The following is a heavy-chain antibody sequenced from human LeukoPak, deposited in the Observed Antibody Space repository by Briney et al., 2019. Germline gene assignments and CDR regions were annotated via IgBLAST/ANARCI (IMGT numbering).Heavy chain of an antibody. V-gene: IGHV3-21*04. D-gene: IGHD3-16*02. Sequence: GGSLRLSCAASGFTFSSYSMNWVRQAPGKRLEWVSSISSSSSYIYYADSVKGRFTISRDNAKNSLFLQMNSLGAEDTAVYYCARYRYKDSDAFDIWGQGTMVTVSS. CDR3: ARYRYKDSDAFDI. CDR1: GFTFSSYS. J-gene: IGHJ3*02. CDR2: ISSSSSYI.